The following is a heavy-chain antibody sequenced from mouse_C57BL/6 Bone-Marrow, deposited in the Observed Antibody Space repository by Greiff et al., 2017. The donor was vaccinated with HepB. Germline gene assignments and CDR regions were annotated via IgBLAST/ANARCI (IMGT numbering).Heavy chain of an antibody. Sequence: VQLQQSGAELVRPGASVKLSCTASGFNIKDDYMHWVKQRPEQGLEWIGWIDPENGDTEYASKFQGKATITADTSSNTAYLQLSSLTSEDTAVYYCTTRLTTVVGEYYFDYWGQGTTLTVSS. CDR3: TTRLTTVVGEYYFDY. V-gene: IGHV14-4*01. CDR1: GFNIKDDY. D-gene: IGHD1-1*01. CDR2: IDPENGDT. J-gene: IGHJ2*01.